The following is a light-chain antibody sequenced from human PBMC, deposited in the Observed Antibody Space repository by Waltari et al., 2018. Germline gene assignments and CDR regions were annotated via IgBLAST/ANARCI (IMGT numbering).Light chain of an antibody. CDR3: SSYTSSSTYV. V-gene: IGLV2-14*01. J-gene: IGLJ1*01. Sequence: QSALTQPASVSGSPGQSITTSCTGTSSDVGGYNDVSWYPQHPGKAPKLMIYDVSKRPSGVSNRFSGSKSGNTASLTISGLQAEDEADYYCSSYTSSSTYVFGTGTKVTVL. CDR2: DVS. CDR1: SSDVGGYND.